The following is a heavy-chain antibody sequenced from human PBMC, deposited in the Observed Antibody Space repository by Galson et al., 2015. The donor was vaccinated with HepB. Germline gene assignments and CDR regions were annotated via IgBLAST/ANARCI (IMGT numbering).Heavy chain of an antibody. CDR3: ARVSAASRMDV. CDR2: INWNGGST. D-gene: IGHD6-13*01. J-gene: IGHJ6*02. V-gene: IGHV3-20*01. CDR1: GFTFDDYG. Sequence: SLRLSCAASGFTFDDYGMSWVRQAPGKGLEWVSGINWNGGSTGYADSVKGRFTISRDNAKNSLYLQMNSLRAEDTALYHCARVSAASRMDVWGQGTTVTVSS.